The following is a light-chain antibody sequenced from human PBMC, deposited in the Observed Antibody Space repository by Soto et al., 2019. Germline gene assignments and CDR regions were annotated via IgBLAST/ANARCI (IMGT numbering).Light chain of an antibody. V-gene: IGKV3D-20*01. CDR3: QQYGTSPIT. J-gene: IGKJ5*01. Sequence: EFVLTQSPATLSLSPGERATLSCGASQSVSSSFLAWYQQKPGLAPRLLIYDASSRATGIPDRFSGNGSGTDFTLTISRLEPEDFAVYYCQQYGTSPITFGQGTRLEIK. CDR2: DAS. CDR1: QSVSSSF.